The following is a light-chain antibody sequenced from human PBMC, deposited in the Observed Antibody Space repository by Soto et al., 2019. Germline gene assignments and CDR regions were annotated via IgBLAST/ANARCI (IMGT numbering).Light chain of an antibody. CDR1: QNMTRY. CDR3: QQSFSIPWT. Sequence: DIQMTQSPSSLSASVGDSITITCRPSQNMTRYLNWFQQKPGKVPKLLIYAASSLQSGVPSRFSGGGSGADFTLTISSLQPEDFATYYCQQSFSIPWTFGQGTKVDIK. CDR2: AAS. J-gene: IGKJ1*01. V-gene: IGKV1-39*01.